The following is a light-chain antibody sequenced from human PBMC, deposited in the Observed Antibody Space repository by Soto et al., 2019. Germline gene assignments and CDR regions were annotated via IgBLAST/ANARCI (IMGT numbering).Light chain of an antibody. CDR2: GAS. CDR3: QQHEQGWT. CDR1: QSVSTK. V-gene: IGKV3-15*01. J-gene: IGKJ1*01. Sequence: EMVMTQSPATLSVSLGERATLSCRASQSVSTKLDWYQQKPGQAPRLLIYGASTRATGIPARFSGSGFGTEFTLTISNLQSEDFAVYYCQQHEQGWTFGQGTKVEIK.